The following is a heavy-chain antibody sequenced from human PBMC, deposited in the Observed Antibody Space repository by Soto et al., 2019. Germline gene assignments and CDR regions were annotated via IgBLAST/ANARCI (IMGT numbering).Heavy chain of an antibody. V-gene: IGHV4-31*03. J-gene: IGHJ6*02. D-gene: IGHD5-12*01. CDR1: GGSISSGGYY. Sequence: QVQLQESGPGLVKPSQTLSLTCTVSGGSISSGGYYWSWIRQHPGKGLEWIGYIYYSGSTYYNPSLKSRVTISVDTSKNQFSLKLSSVTAADTAVYYCARDRARGYSGYDSPYYYGMDVWGQGTTVTVSS. CDR2: IYYSGST. CDR3: ARDRARGYSGYDSPYYYGMDV.